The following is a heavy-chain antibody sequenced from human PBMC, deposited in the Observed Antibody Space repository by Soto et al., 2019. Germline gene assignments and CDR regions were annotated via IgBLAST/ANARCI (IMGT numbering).Heavy chain of an antibody. V-gene: IGHV1-46*03. Sequence: QVQLVQSGAEVKKPGASAKVSCKASGYTFTSYYMHWVRQAPGQGLEWMGIINPSGCSTSYAQKFQGRVTMTRDTTPSTGYMELSSLRSEDTAVYYCDREASSRCDPWGQGTLVTVSS. CDR2: INPSGCST. D-gene: IGHD6-13*01. J-gene: IGHJ5*02. CDR3: DREASSRCDP. CDR1: GYTFTSYY.